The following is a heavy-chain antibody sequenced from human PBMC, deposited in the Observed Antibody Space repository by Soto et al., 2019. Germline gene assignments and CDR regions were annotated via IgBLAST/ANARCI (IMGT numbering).Heavy chain of an antibody. CDR1: GGTFSSYA. CDR2: IIPIFGTA. V-gene: IGHV1-69*12. CDR3: ARDKVVVVTAHYYYYYGMDV. D-gene: IGHD2-21*02. Sequence: QVQLVQSGAEVKKPGSSVKVSCKASGGTFSSYAISWVRQAPGQGLEWMGGIIPIFGTANYAQKFQGRVTSTADESTSTAYMELSSVRSEDTAVYYCARDKVVVVTAHYYYYYGMDVWGQGTTVTVSS. J-gene: IGHJ6*02.